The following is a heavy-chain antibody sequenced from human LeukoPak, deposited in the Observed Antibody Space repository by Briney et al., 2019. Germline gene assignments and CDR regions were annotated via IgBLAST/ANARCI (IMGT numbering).Heavy chain of an antibody. V-gene: IGHV3-21*01. Sequence: GGSLRLSCVVSGFTFSAYTMNWVRQAPGKGLEWVSSITGSSTYIYYADSVKGRFTISRDNAKDSLYLQMNNLGAEDTAVYYCARDLTVTSTCWFDLWGQGTLVTVSS. J-gene: IGHJ5*02. D-gene: IGHD4-11*01. CDR1: GFTFSAYT. CDR2: ITGSSTYI. CDR3: ARDLTVTSTCWFDL.